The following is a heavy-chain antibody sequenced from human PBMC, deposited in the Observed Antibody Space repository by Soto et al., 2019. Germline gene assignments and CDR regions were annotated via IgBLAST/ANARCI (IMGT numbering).Heavy chain of an antibody. V-gene: IGHV3-23*01. CDR1: GFSFSSYA. CDR2: VSIGGST. Sequence: GGSLRLSXVASGFSFSSYAMGWVRQGPGKGLEWVAVVSIGGSTHYADSVRGRFTISRDSSKNTLSLQMNSLTAEDKAVYFCAKRRGAGGHFDYWGQGALVTVSS. D-gene: IGHD2-15*01. J-gene: IGHJ4*02. CDR3: AKRRGAGGHFDY.